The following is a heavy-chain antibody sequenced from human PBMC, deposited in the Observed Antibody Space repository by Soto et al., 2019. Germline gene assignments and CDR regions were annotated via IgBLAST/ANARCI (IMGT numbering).Heavy chain of an antibody. CDR2: IYYSGST. D-gene: IGHD3-10*01. Sequence: QVQLQESGPGLVKPSQTLSLTCTVSGGSISSGGYYWSWIRQHPGKGLEWIGYIYYSGSTYYNPSLKSRVTISVDTSKNQFSLKLSSVTAADTAVYYCARVNLPGFGEFGLTGWFDPWGQGTLVTVSS. CDR1: GGSISSGGYY. J-gene: IGHJ5*02. CDR3: ARVNLPGFGEFGLTGWFDP. V-gene: IGHV4-31*03.